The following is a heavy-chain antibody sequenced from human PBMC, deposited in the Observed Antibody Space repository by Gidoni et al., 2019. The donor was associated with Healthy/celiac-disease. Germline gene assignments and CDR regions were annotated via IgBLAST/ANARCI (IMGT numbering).Heavy chain of an antibody. D-gene: IGHD3-10*01. J-gene: IGHJ6*02. CDR2: IYTSGST. Sequence: QVQLQESGPGLVKPSQTLSLTCTVSGGSISSGSYYWSWIRQPAGKGLEWIGRIYTSGSTNYNPSLKSRVTISVDTSKNQFSLKLSSVTAADTAVYYCARGYYGSGSYYNPPPDGMDVWGQGTTVTVSS. CDR1: GGSISSGSYY. CDR3: ARGYYGSGSYYNPPPDGMDV. V-gene: IGHV4-61*02.